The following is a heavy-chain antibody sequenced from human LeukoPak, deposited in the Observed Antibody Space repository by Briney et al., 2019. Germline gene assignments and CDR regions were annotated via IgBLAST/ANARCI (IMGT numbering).Heavy chain of an antibody. CDR2: ISGSGGST. Sequence: AGGSLRLSCAASGFTFSSYAMSWVRQAPGKGLEWVSAISGSGGSTYYADSVKGRFTISRDNSKNTLYLQMNSLRAEDTAVYYCARDGYYYDSSGYYAYFDYWGQGTLVTVSS. D-gene: IGHD3-22*01. CDR3: ARDGYYYDSSGYYAYFDY. J-gene: IGHJ4*02. CDR1: GFTFSSYA. V-gene: IGHV3-23*01.